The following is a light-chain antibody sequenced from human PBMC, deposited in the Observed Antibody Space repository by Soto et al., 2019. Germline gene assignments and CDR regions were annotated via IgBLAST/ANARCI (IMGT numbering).Light chain of an antibody. V-gene: IGLV4-60*02. CDR1: SGHSSNI. Sequence: QLVLTQSSSASASLGSSVKLTCTLSSGHSSNIIAWHQQQPGKAPRYLMKLEGSGSYNKGSGVPDRFSGSSSGADRYLTISNLQFEDEAEYYCETWDSNSRVFGGGTKVTVL. CDR3: ETWDSNSRV. CDR2: LEGSGSY. J-gene: IGLJ2*01.